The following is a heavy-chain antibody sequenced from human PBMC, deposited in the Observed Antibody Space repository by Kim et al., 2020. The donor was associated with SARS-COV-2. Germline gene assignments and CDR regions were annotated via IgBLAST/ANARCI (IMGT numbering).Heavy chain of an antibody. J-gene: IGHJ4*02. CDR2: ISASGVWT. V-gene: IGHV3-23*01. CDR3: EASDY. Sequence: GGSLRLSCAASGFTFSTYAMSWARQAPGKGLEWVSTISASGVWTHYADSVRGRFTISRDNSRNTLFLQMNYLRAEDTAIYYCEASDYWGRGSLVTVSS. CDR1: GFTFSTYA.